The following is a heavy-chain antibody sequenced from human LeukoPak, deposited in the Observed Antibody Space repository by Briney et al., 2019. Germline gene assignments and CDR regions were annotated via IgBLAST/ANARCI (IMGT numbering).Heavy chain of an antibody. Sequence: SVKAPCQASGRTFRHYPISWLRPPPGQGLAWMGGIIPTFCTAKYARKFHGRVTITADESTSTAYMELSSLRSEDTAAYYCARGLGYCSSTSCHYYYYYGMDVWGQGTTVTVSS. CDR1: GRTFRHYP. CDR3: ARGLGYCSSTSCHYYYYYGMDV. V-gene: IGHV1-69*13. CDR2: IIPTFCTA. D-gene: IGHD2-2*01. J-gene: IGHJ6*02.